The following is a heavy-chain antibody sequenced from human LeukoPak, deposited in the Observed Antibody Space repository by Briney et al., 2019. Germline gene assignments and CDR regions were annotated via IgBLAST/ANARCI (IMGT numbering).Heavy chain of an antibody. Sequence: PGGSLRLSCAASGFTFSSYAMSWVRQAPGRGLEWVSAIGDSDATSYYADSVKGRFTISRDNSKNTLYLQMNSLRAEDTAVYYCAKDQGPHSGYDFQYYYYYGMDVWGQGTTVTVSS. D-gene: IGHD5-12*01. J-gene: IGHJ6*02. CDR1: GFTFSSYA. CDR3: AKDQGPHSGYDFQYYYYYGMDV. CDR2: IGDSDATS. V-gene: IGHV3-23*01.